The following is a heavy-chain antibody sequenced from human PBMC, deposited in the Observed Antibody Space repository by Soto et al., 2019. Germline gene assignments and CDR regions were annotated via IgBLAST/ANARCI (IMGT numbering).Heavy chain of an antibody. D-gene: IGHD3-9*01. CDR3: ARGGLGAGFQH. CDR1: GFTVSNTY. V-gene: IGHV3-66*01. Sequence: EVQLVESGGGLVQPGGSLRLSCAASGFTVSNTYMSWVRQAPGKGLEWVSVIYSGGSTYYEDSVQGRFTISRDHFKNTLYLQMNRLRAEDTAVYYCARGGLGAGFQHLGQRTLVTVSS. CDR2: IYSGGST. J-gene: IGHJ1*01.